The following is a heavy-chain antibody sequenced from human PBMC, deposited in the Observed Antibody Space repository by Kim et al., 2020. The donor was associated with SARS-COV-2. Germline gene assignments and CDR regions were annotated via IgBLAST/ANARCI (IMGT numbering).Heavy chain of an antibody. CDR3: ARAGYCCSSGGWFDA. CDR1: GGSISSYY. Sequence: SETLSLTCTVSGGSISSYYWSWIRQPPGKGLEWVGSIYYSGNTNYNPYLKSRVTISVDTSKNQFSLKLSSVTAADTAVYYCARAGYCCSSGGWFDAWGQG. CDR2: IYYSGNT. V-gene: IGHV4-59*13. D-gene: IGHD6-6*01. J-gene: IGHJ5*02.